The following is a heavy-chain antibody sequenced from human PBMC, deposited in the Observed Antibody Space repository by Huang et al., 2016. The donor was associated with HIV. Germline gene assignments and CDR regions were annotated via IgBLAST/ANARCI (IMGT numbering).Heavy chain of an antibody. J-gene: IGHJ4*02. CDR3: TRDSVYPNYYDGSGFYFDY. CDR1: GFTFGNYG. CDR2: SRSKDYSERT. Sequence: EVQFVESGGGLVKPGRSLRLSCTASGFTFGNYGMSGFRQAPGKGLELVGFSRSKDYSERTEYAASVKGRFTSSRDDSKSIAYLQMNSLKPEDTAVYYCTRDSVYPNYYDGSGFYFDYWGQGTLVTVSS. D-gene: IGHD3-22*01. V-gene: IGHV3-49*05.